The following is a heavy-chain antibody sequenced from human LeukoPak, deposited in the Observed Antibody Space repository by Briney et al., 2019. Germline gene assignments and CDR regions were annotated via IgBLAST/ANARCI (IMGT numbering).Heavy chain of an antibody. CDR3: ARGRYGGNSAVLY. CDR2: INHSGST. D-gene: IGHD4-23*01. CDR1: GGSSGYY. J-gene: IGHJ4*02. Sequence: SETLSLTCAVYGGSSGYYWSWIRQPPGKGLEWIGEINHSGSTNYNPSLKSRVTISVDTSKNQFSLKLSSVTAADTAVYYCARGRYGGNSAVLYWGQGTLVTVSS. V-gene: IGHV4-34*01.